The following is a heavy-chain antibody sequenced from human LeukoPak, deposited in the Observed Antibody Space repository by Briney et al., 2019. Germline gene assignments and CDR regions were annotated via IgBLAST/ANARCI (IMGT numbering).Heavy chain of an antibody. CDR1: GGTFSSYA. V-gene: IGHV1-69*13. D-gene: IGHD6-6*01. CDR2: IIRIFGTA. Sequence: SVKVSCKASGGTFSSYAISWVRQAPGQGLEWMGGIIRIFGTANYAQKFQGRVTITADESTSTAYMELSSLRSEDTAVYYCASPIAARPGYYYYYMDVWGKGTTVTVSS. CDR3: ASPIAARPGYYYYYMDV. J-gene: IGHJ6*03.